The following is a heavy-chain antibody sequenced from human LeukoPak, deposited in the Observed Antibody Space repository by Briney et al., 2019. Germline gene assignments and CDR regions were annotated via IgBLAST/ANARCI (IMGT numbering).Heavy chain of an antibody. D-gene: IGHD6-13*01. CDR2: FDPEDGET. Sequence: ASVKVSCKVSGHTLTELSMHWVRQAPGKGLEWMGGFDPEDGETIYAQKLQGRVTMTEDTSTDTAYMELSSLRSEDTAVYYCATANRSLAAAGHSNWYFDLWGRGTLVTVSS. CDR1: GHTLTELS. CDR3: ATANRSLAAAGHSNWYFDL. V-gene: IGHV1-24*01. J-gene: IGHJ2*01.